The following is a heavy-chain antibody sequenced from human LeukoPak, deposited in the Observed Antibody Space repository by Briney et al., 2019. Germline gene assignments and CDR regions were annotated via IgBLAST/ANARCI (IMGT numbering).Heavy chain of an antibody. CDR1: GXNFGSYA. J-gene: IGHJ4*02. Sequence: PGGSLRLSCAAPGXNFGSYAMNWVRQAPGKGLEWISHINSEMNLRDYADSVKGRFTISRDNAKHSVDLQMSSLRDEDTAVYYCVRDHNWAFDYWGQGILVTVSS. CDR3: VRDHNWAFDY. V-gene: IGHV3-48*02. CDR2: INSEMNLR. D-gene: IGHD1-1*01.